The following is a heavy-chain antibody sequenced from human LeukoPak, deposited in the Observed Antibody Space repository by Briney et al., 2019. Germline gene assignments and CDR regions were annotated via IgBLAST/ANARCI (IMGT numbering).Heavy chain of an antibody. Sequence: GGSLRLSCAASGFTFSNYRMNWVRQAPGKGLEWVSSISSSSIYIYYADSPKGRFTISRDNAKNSLYLHMNSLRAEDTAVYYCAKVGDNWDFDYWGQGTPVSVSS. D-gene: IGHD3-16*01. CDR2: ISSSSIYI. J-gene: IGHJ4*02. V-gene: IGHV3-21*01. CDR3: AKVGDNWDFDY. CDR1: GFTFSNYR.